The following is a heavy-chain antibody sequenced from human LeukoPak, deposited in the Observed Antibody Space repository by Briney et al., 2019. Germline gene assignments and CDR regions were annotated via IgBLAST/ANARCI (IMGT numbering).Heavy chain of an antibody. CDR2: ISSSSNTI. V-gene: IGHV3-48*01. J-gene: IGHJ4*02. Sequence: GGSLRLSCAASGFTLSSYSLNWVRQAPGKGLEWVSYISSSSNTIYYADSVKGRFTISRDNAKNSLYLQMNNLRAEDTAVYYCARRLDYWGQGTLVTVSS. CDR1: GFTLSSYS. CDR3: ARRLDY.